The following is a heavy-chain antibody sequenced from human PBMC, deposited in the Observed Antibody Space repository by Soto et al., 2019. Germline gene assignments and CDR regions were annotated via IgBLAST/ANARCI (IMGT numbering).Heavy chain of an antibody. CDR2: ISAYNGNT. CDR1: GYTFTSYG. D-gene: IGHD3-22*01. CDR3: AGGAGYYYDSSGQGYFQH. J-gene: IGHJ1*01. V-gene: IGHV1-18*01. Sequence: QVQLVQSGAEVKKPGASVKVSCKASGYTFTSYGISWVRQAPGQGLEWMGWISAYNGNTNYAQKLQGRVTMTTDTSTSTAYMELRSLRSDDTAVYYCAGGAGYYYDSSGQGYFQHWGQGTLVTVSS.